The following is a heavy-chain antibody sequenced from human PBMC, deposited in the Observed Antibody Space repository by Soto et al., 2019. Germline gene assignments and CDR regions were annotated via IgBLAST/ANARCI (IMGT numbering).Heavy chain of an antibody. CDR1: GFTFSSYA. Sequence: QVQLVESGGGVVQPGRSLRLSCAASGFTFSSYAMHWIRQAPGKGLEWVAVISYDGSNKYYADSVKGRFTISRDNSKNTLYLQMNSLRAEDTAVYYCARPLPGYYDSSGYPFDYWGQGTLVTVSS. V-gene: IGHV3-30-3*01. CDR3: ARPLPGYYDSSGYPFDY. J-gene: IGHJ4*02. D-gene: IGHD3-22*01. CDR2: ISYDGSNK.